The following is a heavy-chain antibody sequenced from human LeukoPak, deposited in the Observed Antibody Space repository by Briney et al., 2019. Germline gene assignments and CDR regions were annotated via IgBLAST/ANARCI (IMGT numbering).Heavy chain of an antibody. Sequence: GGSLRLSCAASGFTFSNAWMSWVRQAPGKGLEWVGRIKSKTDGGTTDYAAPVKGRFTISRDDSKNTLYLQMNSLKTEDTAVYYCTTDGPGLAYYYDRSGLFDYGGQGTLVTVSS. CDR2: IKSKTDGGTT. D-gene: IGHD3-22*01. CDR1: GFTFSNAW. V-gene: IGHV3-15*01. CDR3: TTDGPGLAYYYDRSGLFDY. J-gene: IGHJ4*02.